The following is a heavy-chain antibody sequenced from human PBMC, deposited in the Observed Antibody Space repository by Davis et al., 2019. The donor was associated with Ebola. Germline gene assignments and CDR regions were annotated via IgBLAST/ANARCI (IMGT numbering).Heavy chain of an antibody. CDR1: GFTFTRDW. D-gene: IGHD2-2*01. CDR2: IRQDGGET. J-gene: IGHJ4*02. CDR3: AKDGVAAASDY. Sequence: GESLKISCAASGFTFTRDWMTWLRQAPGKGLEWVANIRQDGGETYYVDSVEGRFTISRDNAKNSLFLQMNSLRPEDTAVYYCAKDGVAAASDYWGQGTLVTVSS. V-gene: IGHV3-7*03.